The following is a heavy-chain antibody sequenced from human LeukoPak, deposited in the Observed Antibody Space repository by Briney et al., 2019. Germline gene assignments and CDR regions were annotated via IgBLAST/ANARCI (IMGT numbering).Heavy chain of an antibody. D-gene: IGHD2-15*01. V-gene: IGHV1-18*01. CDR1: GYTFTSYG. J-gene: IGHJ6*03. CDR3: ASSYWSSYYYYMDV. CDR2: ISAYNDNT. Sequence: ASVKVSCKASGYTFTSYGISWVRQAPGQGLEWMGWISAYNDNTSYAQKLQGRVTMTPDTSTSTAYMELRSLRSDDTAVYYCASSYWSSYYYYMDVWGKGTTVTVSS.